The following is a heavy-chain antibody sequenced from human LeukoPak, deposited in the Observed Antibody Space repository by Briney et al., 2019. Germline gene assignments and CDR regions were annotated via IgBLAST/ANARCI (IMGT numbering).Heavy chain of an antibody. CDR3: ARVVCSGGYCYPDY. J-gene: IGHJ4*02. V-gene: IGHV3-48*04. Sequence: GGSLRLSCSASGFTFSNYAMNWVRQAPGKGLEWVSYISSNSYTIYYADSVKGRFTISRDNAKNSLYLQMNSLRAEDTAVYYCARVVCSGGYCYPDYWGQGTLVTVSS. CDR2: ISSNSYTI. D-gene: IGHD2-15*01. CDR1: GFTFSNYA.